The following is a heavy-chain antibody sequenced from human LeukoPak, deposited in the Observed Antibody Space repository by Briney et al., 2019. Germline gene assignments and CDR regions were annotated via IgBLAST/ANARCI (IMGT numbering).Heavy chain of an antibody. Sequence: PGGSLRLSCAASGLTFSTYWMHWVRQAPGKGLVWVSRISGDGSTTSYADSVKGRFTISRDNAKNTVYLQVNSLRAEDTAVYYCARPYNWNMVFDIWGKGKMVTV. CDR2: ISGDGSTT. CDR1: GLTFSTYW. D-gene: IGHD1/OR15-1a*01. J-gene: IGHJ3*02. CDR3: ARPYNWNMVFDI. V-gene: IGHV3-74*01.